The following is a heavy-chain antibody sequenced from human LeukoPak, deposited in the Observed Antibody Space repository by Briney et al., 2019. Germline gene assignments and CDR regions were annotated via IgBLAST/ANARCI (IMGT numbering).Heavy chain of an antibody. CDR1: GGSISSYY. CDR2: IYTSGST. Sequence: SETLSLTCTVSGGSISSYYWSWIRQPPGKGLGWIGYIYTSGSTNYNPSLKSRVTISVDTSKNQFSLKLSSVTAADTAVYYCARPSSTSLYWFDPWGQGTLVTVSS. CDR3: ARPSSTSLYWFDP. J-gene: IGHJ5*02. D-gene: IGHD2-2*01. V-gene: IGHV4-4*09.